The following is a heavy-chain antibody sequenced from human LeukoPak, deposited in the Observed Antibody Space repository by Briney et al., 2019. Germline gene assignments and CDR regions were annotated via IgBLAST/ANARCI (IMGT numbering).Heavy chain of an antibody. J-gene: IGHJ4*02. Sequence: ASVKVSCKASGYTFTSYDINWVRQATGQGLEWMGWMNPNSGNTGYAQKFQGRVTMTRNTSISTAYMELSSLRSEDTAVYYCARGLRVYYGSGSHNDYWGQGTLVTVSS. CDR1: GYTFTSYD. V-gene: IGHV1-8*01. D-gene: IGHD3-10*01. CDR3: ARGLRVYYGSGSHNDY. CDR2: MNPNSGNT.